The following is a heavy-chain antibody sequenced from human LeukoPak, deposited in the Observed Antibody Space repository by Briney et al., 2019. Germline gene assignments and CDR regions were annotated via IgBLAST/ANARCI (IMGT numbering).Heavy chain of an antibody. D-gene: IGHD3-9*01. CDR1: GGSISSGGYS. CDR3: ARGSPPTSYFDWLGDYYYYMDV. Sequence: SETLSLTCAVSGGSISSGGYSWSWIRQPPGKGLEWIGYIYYSGSTNYNPSLKSRVTISVDTSKNQFSLKLSSVTAADTAVYYCARGSPPTSYFDWLGDYYYYMDVWGKGTTVTISS. V-gene: IGHV4-61*08. J-gene: IGHJ6*03. CDR2: IYYSGST.